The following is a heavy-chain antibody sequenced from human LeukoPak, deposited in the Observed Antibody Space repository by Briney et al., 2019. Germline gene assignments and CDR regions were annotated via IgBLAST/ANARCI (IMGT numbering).Heavy chain of an antibody. CDR2: IYYSWST. CDR3: ARNLLYDFWSGLSAFDI. V-gene: IGHV4-59*13. J-gene: IGHJ3*02. D-gene: IGHD3-3*01. CDR1: GDFISRYY. Sequence: SETLSLICTVSGDFISRYYWRWLRRPPGKALVGLGYIYYSWSTIYNPSLKSRVPISVDTYKNQFSLKLRSVSAADTAVYYCARNLLYDFWSGLSAFDIWGQGTMVTVSS.